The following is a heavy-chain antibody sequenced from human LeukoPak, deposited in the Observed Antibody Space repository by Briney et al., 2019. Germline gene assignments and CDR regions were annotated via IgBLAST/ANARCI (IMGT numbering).Heavy chain of an antibody. V-gene: IGHV4-59*12. CDR2: IYYTGNT. CDR1: GGSINNYY. D-gene: IGHD3-22*01. Sequence: SETLSPTCTVSGGSINNYYWNWIRQPPGKGLEWLGYIYYTGNTNYNPSLKSRVTISVDTSKNQFSLKLSSVTAADTAVYYCARDSGWGYYYDSSGYYYWGQGTLVTVSS. J-gene: IGHJ4*02. CDR3: ARDSGWGYYYDSSGYYY.